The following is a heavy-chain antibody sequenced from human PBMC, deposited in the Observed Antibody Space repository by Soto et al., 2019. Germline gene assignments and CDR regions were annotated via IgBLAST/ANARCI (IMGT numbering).Heavy chain of an antibody. J-gene: IGHJ4*02. V-gene: IGHV3-30*04. D-gene: IGHD3-22*01. CDR2: ISYDGSNK. Sequence: GGSLRLSCAASGFTFSSYAMHWVRQAPGKGLEWVAVISYDGSNKYYADSVKGRFTISRDNSKNTLYLQMNSLRAEDTAVYYCARYDSSGYYYFDYWGQGTLVTVSS. CDR1: GFTFSSYA. CDR3: ARYDSSGYYYFDY.